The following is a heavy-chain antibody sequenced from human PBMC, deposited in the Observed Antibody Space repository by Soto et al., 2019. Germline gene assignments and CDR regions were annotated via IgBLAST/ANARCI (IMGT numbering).Heavy chain of an antibody. Sequence: GGSLRLSCAASGFTFSNAWMSWVRQAPGKGLEWVGRIKSKTDGGTTDYAAPVKGRFTISRDDSKNTLYLQMNSLKTEDTAVYYCPTRLFWSGYGWFDPWGQGTLVTVSS. V-gene: IGHV3-15*01. CDR3: PTRLFWSGYGWFDP. CDR2: IKSKTDGGTT. D-gene: IGHD3-3*01. CDR1: GFTFSNAW. J-gene: IGHJ5*02.